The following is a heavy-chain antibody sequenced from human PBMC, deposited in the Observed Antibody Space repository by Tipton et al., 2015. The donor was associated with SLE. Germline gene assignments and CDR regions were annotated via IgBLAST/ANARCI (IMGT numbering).Heavy chain of an antibody. CDR1: GFTFSSYA. J-gene: IGHJ4*02. V-gene: IGHV3-30*04. CDR3: ARVRSAAAAFDY. CDR2: ISYDGSNK. Sequence: SLRLSCAASGFTFSSYAMLWVRQAPGKGLEWVAVISYDGSNKYYADSVKGRFTISRDNSKNTLYLQMNSLRAEDTAVYYCARVRSAAAAFDYWGQGTLVTVSS. D-gene: IGHD6-13*01.